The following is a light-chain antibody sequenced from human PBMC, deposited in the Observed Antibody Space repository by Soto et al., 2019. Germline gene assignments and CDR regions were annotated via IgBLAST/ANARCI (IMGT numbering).Light chain of an antibody. CDR3: QQYCSSPQT. J-gene: IGKJ1*01. V-gene: IGKV3-20*01. CDR1: QSVSSSS. CDR2: GAS. Sequence: EIVFTHSPGTLSLTPGERATLSCRASQSVSSSSLAWYQQKPGQAPRLLIYGASSRATGIPDRFSGSGSGTDFTLTISRLEPEDFAVYYCQQYCSSPQTFGQGTMVDI.